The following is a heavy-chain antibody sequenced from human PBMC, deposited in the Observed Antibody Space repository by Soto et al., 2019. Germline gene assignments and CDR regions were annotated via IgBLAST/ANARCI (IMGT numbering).Heavy chain of an antibody. CDR1: GFTLSNYG. CDR2: ISYDGSDK. J-gene: IGHJ6*01. V-gene: IGHV3-30*18. Sequence: QVQLVESGGGVVQPGRSLRLSCAASGFTLSNYGMHWVRQAPGKGLEWVTVISYDGSDKYYADSVKGRFTISRDNYKNTLYLQMNSLRTDDTAVYHCAKDTYRGYNYGSKASYVMDVW. CDR3: AKDTYRGYNYGSKASYVMDV. D-gene: IGHD5-18*01.